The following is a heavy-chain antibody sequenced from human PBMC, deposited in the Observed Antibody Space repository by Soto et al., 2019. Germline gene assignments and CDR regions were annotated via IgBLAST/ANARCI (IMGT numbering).Heavy chain of an antibody. CDR1: GLTFGSRA. CDR3: ARGSTESYPGRRIFDF. D-gene: IGHD3-10*01. Sequence: GGSLRLPCDAPGLTFGSRAMSWVRQAPGEGLQWVATITDKGGDPKYAAPVRGGFVISRDNSKITLYLQMTSLTAEDSAMYFCARGSTESYPGRRIFDFWGRGTLVTVSS. CDR2: ITDKGGDP. J-gene: IGHJ4*02. V-gene: IGHV3-23*01.